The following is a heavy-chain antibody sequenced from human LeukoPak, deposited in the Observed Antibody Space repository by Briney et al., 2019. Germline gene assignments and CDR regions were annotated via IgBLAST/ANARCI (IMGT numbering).Heavy chain of an antibody. CDR2: IITDGSST. Sequence: PGGSLRLSCAASGFISSSYWMHWVRQPPGKGLVYISCIITDGSSTSYADSVKGRFTISRDNAKNTLYLQMNSLRAEDTAVYYCARSRTYGDYGQGLDYWGQGTLVTVSS. CDR3: ARSRTYGDYGQGLDY. D-gene: IGHD4-17*01. V-gene: IGHV3-74*01. J-gene: IGHJ4*02. CDR1: GFISSSYW.